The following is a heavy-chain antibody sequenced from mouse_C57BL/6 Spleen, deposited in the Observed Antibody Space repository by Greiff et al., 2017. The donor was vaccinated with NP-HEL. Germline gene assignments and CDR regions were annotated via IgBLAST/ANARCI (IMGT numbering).Heavy chain of an antibody. CDR1: GFSFNTYA. D-gene: IGHD2-12*01. Sequence: DVQLVESGGGLVQPKGSLKLSCAASGFSFNTYAMNWVRQAPGKGLEWVARIRSKSNNYATYYADSVKDRFTISRDDSESMLYLQMNNLKTEDTAMYYCVRQGYSPYAMDYWGQGTSVTVSS. CDR3: VRQGYSPYAMDY. V-gene: IGHV10-1*01. CDR2: IRSKSNNYAT. J-gene: IGHJ4*01.